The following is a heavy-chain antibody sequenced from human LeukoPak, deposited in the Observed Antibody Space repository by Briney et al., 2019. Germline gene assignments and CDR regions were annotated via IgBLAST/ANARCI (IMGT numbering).Heavy chain of an antibody. CDR3: ARGPDYGGNPNWFDP. D-gene: IGHD4-23*01. CDR2: IYTSGST. V-gene: IGHV4-4*07. J-gene: IGHJ5*02. Sequence: SETLSLTCTASGGSISSYYWSWIRQPAGKGLEWIGRIYTSGSTNYNPSLKSRVTMSVDTSKNQFSLKLSSVTAADTAVYYCARGPDYGGNPNWFDPWGQGTLVTVSS. CDR1: GGSISSYY.